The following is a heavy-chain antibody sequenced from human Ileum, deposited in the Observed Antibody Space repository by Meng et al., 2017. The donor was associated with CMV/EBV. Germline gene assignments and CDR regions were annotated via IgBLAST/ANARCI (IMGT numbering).Heavy chain of an antibody. Sequence: GGSLRLSCAASGFTFSSYAMSWVRQAPGKGLECVSAISGSGGSTYYADFVKGRFTISRDNAKNTLYLHLSSLRAEDTAVYYCTRLNFYGVNAWFDPWGQGTQVTVSS. J-gene: IGHJ5*02. CDR3: TRLNFYGVNAWFDP. CDR2: ISGSGGST. CDR1: GFTFSSYA. D-gene: IGHD2-8*01. V-gene: IGHV3-23*01.